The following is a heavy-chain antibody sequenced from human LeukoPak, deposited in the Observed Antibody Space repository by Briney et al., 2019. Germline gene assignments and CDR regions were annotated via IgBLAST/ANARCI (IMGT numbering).Heavy chain of an antibody. V-gene: IGHV1-2*02. J-gene: IGHJ4*02. Sequence: ASVKVSCKASGYTFTGYYMHWVRQAPGQGLEWMGWINPNSGGTSYAQKFQGRVTMTRDTSISTAYMELSRLRSDDTAMYYCARDGAYCGGDCYPEAGGYWGQGTLVTVSS. CDR2: INPNSGGT. CDR1: GYTFTGYY. D-gene: IGHD2-21*01. CDR3: ARDGAYCGGDCYPEAGGY.